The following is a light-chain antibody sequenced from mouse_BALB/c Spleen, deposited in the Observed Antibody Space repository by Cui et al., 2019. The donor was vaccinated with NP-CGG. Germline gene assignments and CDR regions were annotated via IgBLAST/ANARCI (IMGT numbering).Light chain of an antibody. CDR3: SLWYSNHWV. V-gene: IGLV1*01. Sequence: QTVVTQESALTTSPGETVTLTCRSSTGAVTTNNFANWVREKPDHLFTGLIGGTNNRAPGVPARFSGSLIGDKAALTITGAQTEDGAIYFCSLWYSNHWVFGGGTKLTVL. CDR1: TGAVTTNNF. CDR2: GTN. J-gene: IGLJ1*01.